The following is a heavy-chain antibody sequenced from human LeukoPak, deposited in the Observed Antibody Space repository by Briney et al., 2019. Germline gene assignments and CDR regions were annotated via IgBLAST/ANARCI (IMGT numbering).Heavy chain of an antibody. CDR3: ARTQGQYYFWSGYYHPYFDY. CDR2: INHSGST. D-gene: IGHD3-3*01. Sequence: PSETLSLTCAVYGGSFSGYYWSWLRQPPGKGLKWIGEINHSGSTNYNPSLMSRVTISVDTSNNQSSLKLSSVTAADTAVYYCARTQGQYYFWSGYYHPYFDYWGQGTLVTVSS. J-gene: IGHJ4*02. CDR1: GGSFSGYY. V-gene: IGHV4-34*01.